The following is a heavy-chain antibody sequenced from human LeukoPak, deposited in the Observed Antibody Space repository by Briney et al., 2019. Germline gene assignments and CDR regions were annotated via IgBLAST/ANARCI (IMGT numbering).Heavy chain of an antibody. CDR3: ARENGHGGNSDYYYCMDV. J-gene: IGHJ6*03. CDR1: GYTFTSYG. V-gene: IGHV1-18*01. D-gene: IGHD4-23*01. Sequence: ASVKVSCKASGYTFTSYGISWVRQAPGQGLEWMGWISAYNGNTNYAQKLQGRVTMTTDTSTSTAYMELRSLRSDDTAVYYCARENGHGGNSDYYYCMDVWGKGTTVTVSS. CDR2: ISAYNGNT.